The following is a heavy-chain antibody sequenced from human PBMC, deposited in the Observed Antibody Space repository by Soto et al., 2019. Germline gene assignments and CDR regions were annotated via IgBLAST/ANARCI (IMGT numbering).Heavy chain of an antibody. CDR1: GGSISSGGYY. V-gene: IGHV4-31*03. Sequence: SETLSLTCTVSGGSISSGGYYWSWIRQHPGKGLEWIGYIYYSGSTYYNPSLKSRVTISVDTSKNKFSLKLSSVTAANTAVYYGASYGTGKDNWFDPWGQGTLVTVSS. CDR3: ASYGTGKDNWFDP. D-gene: IGHD3-10*01. J-gene: IGHJ5*02. CDR2: IYYSGST.